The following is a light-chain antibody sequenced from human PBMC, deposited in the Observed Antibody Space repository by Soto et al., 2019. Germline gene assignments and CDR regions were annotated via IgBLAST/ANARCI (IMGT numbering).Light chain of an antibody. J-gene: IGKJ1*01. CDR1: QSISSY. CDR2: AAS. CDR3: QQSYSTLWT. Sequence: DVQMTQSPSSLSASVGDRVTITCRASQSISSYLNWYQQKPGKAPKLLIYAASSLQSGVPSRFSGSGYGKDFTLTISSMQPEDCATYYCQQSYSTLWTFGQGTKVEIK. V-gene: IGKV1-39*01.